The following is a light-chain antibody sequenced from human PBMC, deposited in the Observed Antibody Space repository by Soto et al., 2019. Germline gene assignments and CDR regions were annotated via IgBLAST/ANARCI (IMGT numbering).Light chain of an antibody. Sequence: DIVMTQSPDSLAVSLGERATIKCKSSQSVLYSSNNKNYLAWYQQKPGQPPKLLISWASTRESGVPDRFSGSGSGSDFTLTISTLQAEDVAVYYCQQYYSTPQTFGQGTEVEIK. CDR2: WAS. J-gene: IGKJ1*01. V-gene: IGKV4-1*01. CDR1: QSVLYSSNNKNY. CDR3: QQYYSTPQT.